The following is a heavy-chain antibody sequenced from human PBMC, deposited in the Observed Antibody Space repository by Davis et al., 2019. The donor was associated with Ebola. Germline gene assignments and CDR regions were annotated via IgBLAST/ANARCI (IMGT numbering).Heavy chain of an antibody. Sequence: PGGSLRLSCAASGFTFSNSAMSWVRQAPGKGLEWVSTVSGSGGTTYYAGSVKGRFTVSRDNSENTLYLQMHSLRVEDTAVYYCAKLDYFGPGTPIDYWGQGALVTVSS. CDR2: VSGSGGTT. CDR3: AKLDYFGPGTPIDY. D-gene: IGHD3-10*01. CDR1: GFTFSNSA. V-gene: IGHV3-23*01. J-gene: IGHJ4*02.